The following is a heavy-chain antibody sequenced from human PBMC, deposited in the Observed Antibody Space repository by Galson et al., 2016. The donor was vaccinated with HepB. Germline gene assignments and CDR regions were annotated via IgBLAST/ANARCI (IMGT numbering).Heavy chain of an antibody. Sequence: SLRLSCAVSGFTFRSYDMHWVRQVTGKGLEWVAAIGSAGDTYYRGSVKGRFAISRENAKKSLFLRMNSLRAGDTAVYYCARGDSSYSGMDVWGQGTTVTVSS. CDR2: IGSAGDT. V-gene: IGHV3-13*04. CDR1: GFTFRSYD. J-gene: IGHJ6*02. D-gene: IGHD6-6*01. CDR3: ARGDSSYSGMDV.